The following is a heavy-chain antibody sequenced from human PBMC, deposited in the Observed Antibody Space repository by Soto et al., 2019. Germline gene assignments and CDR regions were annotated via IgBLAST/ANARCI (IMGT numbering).Heavy chain of an antibody. CDR2: IIPNSGGT. V-gene: IGHV1-2*02. D-gene: IGHD2-2*02. J-gene: IGHJ5*02. CDR3: ARDLVSVPAAIPDANWFDP. CDR1: GYTFTGYY. Sequence: QVQLVQSGAEVKKPGASVKVSCKASGYTFTGYYMHWVRQAPGQGLEWMGWIIPNSGGTNYAQKFQGRVTMTRDTSISTAYMEMSRLRSYDTAVYYWARDLVSVPAAIPDANWFDPWGQGTLVTVSS.